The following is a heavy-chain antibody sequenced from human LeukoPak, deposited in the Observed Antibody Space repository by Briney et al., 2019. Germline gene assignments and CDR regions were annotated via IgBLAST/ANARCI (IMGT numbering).Heavy chain of an antibody. V-gene: IGHV3-53*01. CDR3: ARDGYGNNYMDV. J-gene: IGHJ6*03. D-gene: IGHD1/OR15-1a*01. Sequence: GGSLRLSCAASGFTVSSNFMSWVRQAPGKGLEWVSVIYSGGTTYYADSVKGRFTISRDDSRNTLYLQMNSLRAEDTAVYYCARDGYGNNYMDVWGKGTTVTVSS. CDR2: IYSGGTT. CDR1: GFTVSSNF.